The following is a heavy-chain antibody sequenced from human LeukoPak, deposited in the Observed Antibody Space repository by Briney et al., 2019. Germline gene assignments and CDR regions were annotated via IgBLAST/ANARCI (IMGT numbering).Heavy chain of an antibody. J-gene: IGHJ4*02. CDR2: INHSGST. CDR1: GGSFSGYY. D-gene: IGHD3-10*01. CDR3: ARFSATGMDY. Sequence: SETLSLTCAVYGGSFSGYYWSWIRQPPGKGLEWIGEINHSGSTNYNPSLKSRVTISIDSSKNQFSLKLSSVTAADTAVYYCARFSATGMDYWGQGTLVTVSS. V-gene: IGHV4-34*01.